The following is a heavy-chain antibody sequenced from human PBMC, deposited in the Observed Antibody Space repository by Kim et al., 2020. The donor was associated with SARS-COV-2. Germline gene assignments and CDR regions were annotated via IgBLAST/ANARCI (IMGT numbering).Heavy chain of an antibody. CDR3: ASSYLIAVAGTRTPPNNWFDP. Sequence: GGSLRLSCAASGFTVSSNYMSWVRQAPGKGLEWVSVIYSGGSTYYADSVKGRFTISRDNSKNTLYLQMNSLRAEDTAVYYCASSYLIAVAGTRTPPNNWFDPWGQGTLVTVSS. CDR2: IYSGGST. CDR1: GFTVSSNY. D-gene: IGHD6-19*01. J-gene: IGHJ5*02. V-gene: IGHV3-66*02.